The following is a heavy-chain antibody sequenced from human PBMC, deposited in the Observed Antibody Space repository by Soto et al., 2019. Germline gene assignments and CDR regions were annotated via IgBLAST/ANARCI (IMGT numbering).Heavy chain of an antibody. Sequence: GGSLRLSCAASGFTFDDYAMHWVRQAPGKGLEWVSGISWNSGSLDYADSVKGRFTISRDNAKNSLYLQMNSLRAEDTALYYCAKVSGYSSGWYYPFDYWGQGTLVTVS. D-gene: IGHD6-19*01. V-gene: IGHV3-9*01. CDR1: GFTFDDYA. CDR2: ISWNSGSL. CDR3: AKVSGYSSGWYYPFDY. J-gene: IGHJ4*02.